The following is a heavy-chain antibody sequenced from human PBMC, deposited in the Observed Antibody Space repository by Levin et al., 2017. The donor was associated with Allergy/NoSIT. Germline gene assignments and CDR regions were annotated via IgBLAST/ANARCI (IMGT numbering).Heavy chain of an antibody. V-gene: IGHV4-34*01. Sequence: SETLSLTCAVYGGSFSGYYWSWIRQPPGKGLEWIGEINHSGSTNYNPSLKSRVTISVDTSKNQFSLKLSSVTAADTAVYYCARGLDPRVVVAATYWYFDLWGRGTLVTVSS. CDR2: INHSGST. CDR3: ARGLDPRVVVAATYWYFDL. D-gene: IGHD2-15*01. CDR1: GGSFSGYY. J-gene: IGHJ2*01.